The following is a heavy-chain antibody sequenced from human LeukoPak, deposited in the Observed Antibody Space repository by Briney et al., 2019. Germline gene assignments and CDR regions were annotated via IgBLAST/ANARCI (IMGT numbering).Heavy chain of an antibody. CDR1: GFTFSTYC. V-gene: IGHV3-74*01. CDR2: ICPDGTVT. Sequence: GGSLRLSCAASGFTFSTYCLHWVRQAPGKGPMWVSRICPDGTVTNYADSVKARFIISRDNARNTVYLQMNSLRVEDTAVYYCVRDFRSADYWSQGTLVTVSS. CDR3: VRDFRSADY. J-gene: IGHJ4*02.